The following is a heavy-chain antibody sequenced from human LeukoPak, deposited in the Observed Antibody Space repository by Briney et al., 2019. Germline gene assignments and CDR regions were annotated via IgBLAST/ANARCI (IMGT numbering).Heavy chain of an antibody. D-gene: IGHD5-18*01. CDR2: ISYDGSNK. CDR3: AREFRGYSYGMDY. J-gene: IGHJ4*02. V-gene: IGHV3-30-3*01. Sequence: GRSLRLSCAASGFTFSSYAMHWVRQAPGKGLEWVAVISYDGSNKYYADSVKGRFTISRDNSKNTLYLQMNSLRAEDTAVYYCAREFRGYSYGMDYWGQGTLVTVPS. CDR1: GFTFSSYA.